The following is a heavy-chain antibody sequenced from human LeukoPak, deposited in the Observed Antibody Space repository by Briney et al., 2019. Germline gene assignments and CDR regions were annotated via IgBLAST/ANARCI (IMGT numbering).Heavy chain of an antibody. V-gene: IGHV3-23*01. CDR1: GFTLSNYA. CDR3: AKAHFYYGMDV. J-gene: IGHJ6*02. Sequence: GGSLRLSRAASGFTLSNYAMSWVRQAPGRGLEWVSSISGSGDRTYYADSVKGRFTISRDNSKNTLYLQMDSLRAEDTAVYYCAKAHFYYGMDVWGQGTTVTVSS. CDR2: ISGSGDRT.